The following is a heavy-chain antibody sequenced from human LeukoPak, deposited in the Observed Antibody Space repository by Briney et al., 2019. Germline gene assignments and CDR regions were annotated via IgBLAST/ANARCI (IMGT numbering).Heavy chain of an antibody. Sequence: ASVKVSCKASGYTFTSYDINWVRQATGQGLEWMGWMNPNSGNTGHAQKFQGRVTMTRNTSISTAYMELSSLRSEDTAVYYCARSYCSGGSCYRGESWFDPWGQGTLVTVSS. CDR2: MNPNSGNT. V-gene: IGHV1-8*01. J-gene: IGHJ5*02. CDR1: GYTFTSYD. CDR3: ARSYCSGGSCYRGESWFDP. D-gene: IGHD2-15*01.